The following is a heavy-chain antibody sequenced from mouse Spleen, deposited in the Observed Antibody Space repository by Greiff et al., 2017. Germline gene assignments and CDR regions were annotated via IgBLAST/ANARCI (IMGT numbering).Heavy chain of an antibody. CDR1: GFTFSDYG. CDR2: ISSGSSTI. CDR3: ARGGNYDYYAMDY. J-gene: IGHJ4*01. Sequence: EVKLVESGGGLVKPGGSLKLSCAASGFTFSDYGMHWVRQAPEKGLEWVAYISSGSSTIYYADTVKGRFTISRDNAKNTLFLQMTSLRSEDTAMYYCARGGNYDYYAMDYWGQGTSVTVSS. V-gene: IGHV5-17*01. D-gene: IGHD2-1*01.